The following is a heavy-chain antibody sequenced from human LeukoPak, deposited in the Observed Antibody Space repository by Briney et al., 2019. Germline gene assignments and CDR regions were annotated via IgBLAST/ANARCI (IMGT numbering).Heavy chain of an antibody. CDR3: ARPSSVEANDAFDI. CDR1: GFTFSSYS. D-gene: IGHD5-24*01. V-gene: IGHV3-21*01. J-gene: IGHJ3*02. CDR2: ISSSSSYI. Sequence: GGSLRLSCAASGFTFSSYSMNWVRQAPGKGLEWVSSISSSSSYIYYADSVKGRFTISRDNAKNSLYLQMNSLRAEDTAVYYCARPSSVEANDAFDIWGQGTMVTVSS.